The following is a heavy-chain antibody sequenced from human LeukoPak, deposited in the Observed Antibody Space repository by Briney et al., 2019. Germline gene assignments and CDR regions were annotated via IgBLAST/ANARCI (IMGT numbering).Heavy chain of an antibody. CDR3: ARHDWFDP. CDR2: IYSGGST. Sequence: GGSLRLPCAVSGFTVSGDYMSWVRQAPGKGLEWVSVIYSGGSTYYADSVKGRFTISRDNSKNTLYLQMNSLRVEDTAVYYCARHDWFDPWGQGTLVTVSS. V-gene: IGHV3-53*01. CDR1: GFTVSGDY. J-gene: IGHJ5*02.